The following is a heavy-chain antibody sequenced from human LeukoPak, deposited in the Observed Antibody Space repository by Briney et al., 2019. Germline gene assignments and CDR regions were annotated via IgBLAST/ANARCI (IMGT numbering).Heavy chain of an antibody. CDR1: GGSISSGSYY. CDR3: ARVSDYVWGSYRSDI. D-gene: IGHD3-16*02. V-gene: IGHV4-61*02. Sequence: SETLSLTCTVSGGSISSGSYYWSWIRQPAGKGLEWIGRIYTSGSTNYNPSLKSRVTISVDTSKNQFSLKLSPVTAADTAVYYCARVSDYVWGSYRSDIWGQGTMVTVSS. J-gene: IGHJ3*02. CDR2: IYTSGST.